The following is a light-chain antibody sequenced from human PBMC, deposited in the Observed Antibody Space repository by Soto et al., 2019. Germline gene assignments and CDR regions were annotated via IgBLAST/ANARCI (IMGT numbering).Light chain of an antibody. CDR2: DAS. CDR1: QGISSA. V-gene: IGKV1-13*02. Sequence: ASQGISSALAWYQQKPGKAPKLLIYDASSLESGVPSRFSVCGHETAYNLGLRTLQSYDSAFPFCEHRNTSARTLGEGTKVDIK. CDR3: EHRNTSART. J-gene: IGKJ1*01.